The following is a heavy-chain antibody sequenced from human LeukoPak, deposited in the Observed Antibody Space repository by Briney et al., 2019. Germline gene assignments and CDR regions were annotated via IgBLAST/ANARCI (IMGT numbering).Heavy chain of an antibody. J-gene: IGHJ4*02. CDR2: IKKDGSEK. D-gene: IGHD5-18*01. Sequence: GGSLRLSCAASGFTFSSYWMSWVRQAPGKGLEWVANIKKDGSEKYYVDSVKGRFTISRDNAKTSLYLQMNSLRAEDMAVYYCARDLSGVTGYTYGRGVDYWGQGTMVTVSS. CDR1: GFTFSSYW. V-gene: IGHV3-7*01. CDR3: ARDLSGVTGYTYGRGVDY.